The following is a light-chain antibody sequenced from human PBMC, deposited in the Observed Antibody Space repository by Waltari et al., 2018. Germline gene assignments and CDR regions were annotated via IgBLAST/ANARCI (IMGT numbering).Light chain of an antibody. CDR1: QSIVVW. V-gene: IGKV1-5*03. J-gene: IGKJ1*01. CDR3: LQYNSYPWT. Sequence: DIQVTQSPSTLSASVGATVTITCRASQSIVVWLAWYQQKPGKAPRLLIYKASYLESGVPSRFSGSGSGTAFTLTISSLQADDFATYYCLQYNSYPWTFGQGTKVEIK. CDR2: KAS.